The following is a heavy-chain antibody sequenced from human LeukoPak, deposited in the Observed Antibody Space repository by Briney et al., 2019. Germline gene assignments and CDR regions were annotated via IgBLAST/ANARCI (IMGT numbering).Heavy chain of an antibody. J-gene: IGHJ4*02. CDR2: MSFDVNNK. Sequence: GGSLRLSCVTSGFTFSSYAFHWVRQAPGKGLEWVATMSFDVNNKYYADSVRGRFTISRDNSKNTLYLQMNSLGAEDTAVYSCARGYCTSSSCYNDYWGQGTLVTVSS. CDR1: GFTFSSYA. D-gene: IGHD2-2*02. CDR3: ARGYCTSSSCYNDY. V-gene: IGHV3-30*04.